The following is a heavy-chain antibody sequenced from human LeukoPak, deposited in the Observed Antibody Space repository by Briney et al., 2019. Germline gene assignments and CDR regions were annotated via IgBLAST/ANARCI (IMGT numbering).Heavy chain of an antibody. J-gene: IGHJ6*02. CDR3: ARAYLHCSSTSCPSYYYYGMDV. CDR2: INPNSGGT. V-gene: IGHV1-2*02. CDR1: GYTFTGYY. Sequence: ALVKVSCKASGYTFTGYYMHWVRQAPGQGLEWMGWINPNSGGTNYAQKFQGRVTMTRDTSISTAYMELSRLRSDDTAVYYCARAYLHCSSTSCPSYYYYGMDVWGQGTTVTVSS. D-gene: IGHD2-2*01.